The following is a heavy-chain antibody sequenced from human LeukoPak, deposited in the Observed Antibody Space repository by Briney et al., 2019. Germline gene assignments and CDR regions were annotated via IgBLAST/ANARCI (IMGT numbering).Heavy chain of an antibody. Sequence: SETLSLTCTVSGGSISSYYWSWIRQPAGKGLEWIGCIYTSGSTNYNPSLKSRVTISVDTSKNQFSLKLSSVTAADTAVYYCARDGGYDFWSGYYIPDYWGQGTLVTVSS. CDR1: GGSISSYY. J-gene: IGHJ4*02. CDR2: IYTSGST. V-gene: IGHV4-4*07. CDR3: ARDGGYDFWSGYYIPDY. D-gene: IGHD3-3*01.